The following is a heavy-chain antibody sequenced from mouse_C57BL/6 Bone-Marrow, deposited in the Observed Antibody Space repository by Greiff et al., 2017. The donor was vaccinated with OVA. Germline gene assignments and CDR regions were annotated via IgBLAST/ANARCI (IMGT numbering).Heavy chain of an antibody. CDR3: ARGCYYGTIYYAMDY. D-gene: IGHD1-1*01. CDR1: GYTFTSYW. J-gene: IGHJ4*01. CDR2: IYPGSGST. Sequence: VQLQQPGAELVKPGASVKMSCTASGYTFTSYWITWVKQRPGQGLEWIGDIYPGSGSTNYNEKFKSKATLTVDTSSSTAYMQLSSLTSEDSAVYDCARGCYYGTIYYAMDYWGQGTSVTVSS. V-gene: IGHV1-55*01.